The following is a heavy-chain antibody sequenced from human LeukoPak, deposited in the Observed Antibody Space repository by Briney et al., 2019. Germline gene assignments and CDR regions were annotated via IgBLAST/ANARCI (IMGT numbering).Heavy chain of an antibody. D-gene: IGHD2-15*01. V-gene: IGHV3-21*01. CDR2: ISSSSSYI. Sequence: GGSLRLSCAASGFTFSSYSMNWVRQAPGEGLEWVSSISSSSSYIYYADSVKGRFTISRDNAKNSLYLQMNSLRAEDTAVYYCVRRVCSGGSCYAGGVNFDYWGQGTLVTVSS. CDR3: VRRVCSGGSCYAGGVNFDY. J-gene: IGHJ4*02. CDR1: GFTFSSYS.